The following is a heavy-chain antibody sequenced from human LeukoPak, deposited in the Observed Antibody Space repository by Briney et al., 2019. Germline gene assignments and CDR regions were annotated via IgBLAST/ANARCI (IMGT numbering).Heavy chain of an antibody. CDR1: GYTFTSYA. D-gene: IGHD6-13*01. CDR3: AREAYSSSWYRWFDP. V-gene: IGHV1-3*01. J-gene: IGHJ5*02. Sequence: ASVKVSCKASGYTFTSYAMHWVRQAPGQRLEWMGWINAGNGNTKYSQKFQGRVTTTRDTSASTAYMELSSLRSEDTAVYYCAREAYSSSWYRWFDPWGQGTLVTVSS. CDR2: INAGNGNT.